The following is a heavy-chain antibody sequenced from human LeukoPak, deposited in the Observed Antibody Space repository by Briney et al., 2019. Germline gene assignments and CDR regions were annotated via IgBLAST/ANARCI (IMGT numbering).Heavy chain of an antibody. J-gene: IGHJ4*02. Sequence: SQTLSLTCAVSGGSISSGGYSWSWIRQPPGKGLEWIGYIYHSGSTYYNPSLKTRVTISVDRSKNQFSLKLSSVTAADAAVYYCARVVSNYYFDYWGQGTLVTVSS. CDR1: GGSISSGGYS. CDR3: ARVVSNYYFDY. D-gene: IGHD4-11*01. V-gene: IGHV4-30-2*01. CDR2: IYHSGST.